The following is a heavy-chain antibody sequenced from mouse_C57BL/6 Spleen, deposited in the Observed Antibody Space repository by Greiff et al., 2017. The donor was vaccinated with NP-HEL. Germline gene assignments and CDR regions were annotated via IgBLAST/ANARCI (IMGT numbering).Heavy chain of an antibody. CDR3: TIITTVVTPDFDV. CDR2: IDPEDGDT. D-gene: IGHD1-1*01. V-gene: IGHV14-1*01. CDR1: GFNIKDYY. Sequence: VQLKQSGAELVRPGASVKLSCTASGFNIKDYYMHWVKQRPEQGLEWIGRIDPEDGDTEYAPKFQGKATMTADTSSNTAYLQLSSLTSEDTAVYYCTIITTVVTPDFDVWGTGTTVTVSS. J-gene: IGHJ1*03.